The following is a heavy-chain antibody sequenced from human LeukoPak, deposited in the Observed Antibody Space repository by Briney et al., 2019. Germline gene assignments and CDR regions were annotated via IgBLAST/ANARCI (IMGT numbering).Heavy chain of an antibody. CDR1: GFTFSNYW. J-gene: IGHJ4*02. Sequence: GGSLRLSCAASGFTFSNYWMHWVRQAPGKGLVWVSRLNSDGSSTNYADSVKGRFTISRDNAKNTLYLQMNSLRDEDKAVFYCARSRYDYIWGIDYWGQGTLVTISS. CDR2: LNSDGSST. CDR3: ARSRYDYIWGIDY. V-gene: IGHV3-74*01. D-gene: IGHD3-16*01.